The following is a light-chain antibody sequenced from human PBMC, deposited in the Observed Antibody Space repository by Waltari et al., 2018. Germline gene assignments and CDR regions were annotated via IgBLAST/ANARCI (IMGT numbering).Light chain of an antibody. CDR2: YYS. CDR1: NLASKS. V-gene: IGLV3-21*04. CDR3: QVWDDTANSGV. J-gene: IGLJ3*02. Sequence: YVVTPPPSVSVASGKMAPLTCGGENLASKSVTWYQQKPGQAPVLVIFYYSDRTSGIPDRFSGSNSGNTATLTISGVEAGDEADYHCQVWDDTANSGVFGGGTRLTVL.